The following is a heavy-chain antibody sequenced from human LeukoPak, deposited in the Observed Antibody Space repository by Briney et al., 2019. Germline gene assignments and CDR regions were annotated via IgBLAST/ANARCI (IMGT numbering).Heavy chain of an antibody. J-gene: IGHJ4*02. CDR1: GGSFSGYY. Sequence: SETLSLTCAVYGGSFSGYYWSWIRQPPGRGLEWIGEINHSGSTNYNPSLKSRVTISVDTSKNQFSLKLSSVTAADTAVYYCARAPGYCSSTSCYNYPFDYWGQGTLVTVSS. CDR3: ARAPGYCSSTSCYNYPFDY. V-gene: IGHV4-34*01. D-gene: IGHD2-2*03. CDR2: INHSGST.